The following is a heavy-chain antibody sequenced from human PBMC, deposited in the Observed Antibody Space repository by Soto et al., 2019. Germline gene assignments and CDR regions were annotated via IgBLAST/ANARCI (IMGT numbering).Heavy chain of an antibody. J-gene: IGHJ4*02. V-gene: IGHV2-5*01. D-gene: IGHD3-22*01. CDR2: IYWNDDK. Sequence: QITLKESGPPLVKPTQTLTLTCTFSGFSLSTSGVGVGWIRQPPGKALEWLALIYWNDDKRYSPSLKSRLTITKDTSKNQVVLTMTNMDPVDTATYYCVHRSGNGYYYDSSGYYAYFDYWGQGTLVTVSS. CDR1: GFSLSTSGVG. CDR3: VHRSGNGYYYDSSGYYAYFDY.